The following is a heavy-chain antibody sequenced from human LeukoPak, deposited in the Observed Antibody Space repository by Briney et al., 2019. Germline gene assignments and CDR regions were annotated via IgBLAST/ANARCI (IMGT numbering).Heavy chain of an antibody. J-gene: IGHJ4*02. D-gene: IGHD3-10*01. V-gene: IGHV3-23*01. CDR1: GFTFSTYA. CDR3: AKGSRAQGYYFDF. CDR2: ITGSGGST. Sequence: GGSLRLSCAASGFTFSTYAMSWVRQAPGKGLEWVSTITGSGGSTYYADSVKGRFTISRDNSKNTLYLQMNSLRAEDTAAYYCAKGSRAQGYYFDFWGQGTLVTVSS.